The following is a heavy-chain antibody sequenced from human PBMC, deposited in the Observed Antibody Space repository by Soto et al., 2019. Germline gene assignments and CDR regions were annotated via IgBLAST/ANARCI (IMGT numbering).Heavy chain of an antibody. D-gene: IGHD3-10*01. CDR2: IIPILGIA. Sequence: QVQLVQSGAEVKKPGSSVKVSCKASGGTFSNYIINWVRQAPGQGLEWMGRIIPILGIANYAQKFQGRVXIXAXXSTSTAYMELSSLRSEDTAVYYCARDGNDGSGSYYWGQGTLVTVSS. J-gene: IGHJ4*02. CDR1: GGTFSNYI. CDR3: ARDGNDGSGSYY. V-gene: IGHV1-69*08.